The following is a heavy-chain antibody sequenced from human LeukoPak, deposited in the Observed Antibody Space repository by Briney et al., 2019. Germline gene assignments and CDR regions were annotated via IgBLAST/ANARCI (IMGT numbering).Heavy chain of an antibody. CDR3: ARVGYSSSWYRGDFDY. V-gene: IGHV3-9*01. Sequence: PGRSLRLSCAASGFTFDDYTMHWVRQTPGKALEWVSGISWNSGTIGYADSVKGRFTISRDNAKNSLYLQMNSLKAEDTALYYCARVGYSSSWYRGDFDYWGQGTLVTVSS. CDR2: ISWNSGTI. D-gene: IGHD6-13*01. CDR1: GFTFDDYT. J-gene: IGHJ4*02.